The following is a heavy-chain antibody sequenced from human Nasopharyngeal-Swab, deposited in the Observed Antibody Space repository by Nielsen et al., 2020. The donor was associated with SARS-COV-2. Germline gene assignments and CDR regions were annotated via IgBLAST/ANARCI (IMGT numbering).Heavy chain of an antibody. CDR3: AKDLRVTTSAFDI. J-gene: IGHJ3*02. CDR1: GFTFSSYG. CDR2: IWYDGSNK. V-gene: IGHV3-33*06. Sequence: GGSLRLSCAASGFTFSSYGMHWVRQAPGKGLEWVAVIWYDGSNKYYADSVKGRFTISRDNSKNTLYLQMNSLRAEDTAVYYCAKDLRVTTSAFDIWGQGTMVTVSS. D-gene: IGHD4-17*01.